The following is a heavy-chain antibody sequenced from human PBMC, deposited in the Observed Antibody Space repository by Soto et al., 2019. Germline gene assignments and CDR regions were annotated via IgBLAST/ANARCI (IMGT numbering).Heavy chain of an antibody. CDR3: AKEFYGSGSPFGIYFYYGMDV. D-gene: IGHD3-10*01. V-gene: IGHV3-30*18. CDR1: GFTFSSYG. Sequence: QVQLVESGGGLVQPGRSLRLSCAASGFTFSSYGMHWVRQAPGKGLEWVAGISYDGSNKYYADSVKGRFTISIDNSKNSLYLQMNSQRDEDTAVYYCAKEFYGSGSPFGIYFYYGMDVWGQGTTVTVPS. CDR2: ISYDGSNK. J-gene: IGHJ6*02.